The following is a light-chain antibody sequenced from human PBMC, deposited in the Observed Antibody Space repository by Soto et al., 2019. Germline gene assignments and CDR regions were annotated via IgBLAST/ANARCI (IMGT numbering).Light chain of an antibody. CDR3: SSYTSSSTLGYV. CDR1: SSDVGGYNY. V-gene: IGLV2-14*01. J-gene: IGLJ1*01. Sequence: QSVLTQPASVSGSPGQSITISCTGTSSDVGGYNYVSWYQQHPGKAPKLMIYEVSNRPSGVSNRFSGSKSGNTASLTISGLQAEDEADYYCSSYTSSSTLGYVFXTGTKVTVL. CDR2: EVS.